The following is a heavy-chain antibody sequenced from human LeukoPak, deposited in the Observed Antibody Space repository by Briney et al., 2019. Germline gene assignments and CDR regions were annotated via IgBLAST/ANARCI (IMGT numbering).Heavy chain of an antibody. CDR1: GYTFTGYY. V-gene: IGHV1-2*02. CDR3: ARDAQVGATMGY. J-gene: IGHJ4*02. CDR2: INPNSGGT. D-gene: IGHD1-26*01. Sequence: ASVKVSCKASGYTFTGYYMHWVRQAPGQGLEWMGWINPNSGGTNYAQKFQGRVIMTRDTSTSTVYMELSSLRSEDTAVYYCARDAQVGATMGYWGQGTLVTVSS.